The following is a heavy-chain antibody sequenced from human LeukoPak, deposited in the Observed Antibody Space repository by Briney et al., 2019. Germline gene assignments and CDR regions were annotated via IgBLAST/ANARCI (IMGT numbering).Heavy chain of an antibody. CDR1: GGSISSYY. Sequence: SETLSLTCTVSGGSISSYYWSWIRQPPGRGLEWMGYIYYSGSTNYNPSLKSRVTISVDTSKNQFSLKLSSVTAADTAVYYCAREMYYYDSSGYYPSDYYGMDVWGQGTTVTVSS. CDR3: AREMYYYDSSGYYPSDYYGMDV. J-gene: IGHJ6*02. D-gene: IGHD3-22*01. CDR2: IYYSGST. V-gene: IGHV4-59*01.